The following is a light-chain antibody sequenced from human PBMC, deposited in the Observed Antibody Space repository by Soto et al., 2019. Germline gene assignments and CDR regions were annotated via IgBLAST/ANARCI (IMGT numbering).Light chain of an antibody. V-gene: IGKV3-15*01. CDR3: QQYNNWPMWT. Sequence: EIVMTQPPATLSMSPAVRATRFWRASQSIGDTLAWYQLKPCQASRFVIHGASSGVTGLPARFSGSGSGTDFTLTISRLQSDDFAVYSCQQYNNWPMWTFGQGTKVDI. CDR1: QSIGDT. CDR2: GAS. J-gene: IGKJ1*01.